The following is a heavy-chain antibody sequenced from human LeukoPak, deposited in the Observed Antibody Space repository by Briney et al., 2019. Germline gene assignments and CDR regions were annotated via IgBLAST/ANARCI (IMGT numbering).Heavy chain of an antibody. J-gene: IGHJ4*02. Sequence: GGSLRLSCTVSGFTVSSDSMSWVRQAPGKGLEWVSFIYSAGSIYYSDSVKGRFTISIDNSKNTLYLQMNSLRAEDTAVYYCARRAGAYTHPYDYWGQGTLVTVSS. D-gene: IGHD3-16*01. CDR3: ARRAGAYTHPYDY. CDR1: GFTVSSDS. CDR2: IYSAGSI. V-gene: IGHV3-53*01.